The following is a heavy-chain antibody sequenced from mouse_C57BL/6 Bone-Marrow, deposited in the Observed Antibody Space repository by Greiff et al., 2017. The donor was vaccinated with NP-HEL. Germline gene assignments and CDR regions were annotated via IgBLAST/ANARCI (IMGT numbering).Heavy chain of an antibody. CDR3: ASSGETGLDY. J-gene: IGHJ2*01. CDR2: IWSGGST. CDR1: GFSLTSYG. Sequence: VQLVESGPGLVQPSQSLTITCTVSGFSLTSYGVHWVRQSPGKGLEWLGVIWSGGSTDYNADFISSLSISKDNSKSQVFIKINSLQADDTAIYYCASSGETGLDYWGQGTTLTVSS. D-gene: IGHD4-1*01. V-gene: IGHV2-2*01.